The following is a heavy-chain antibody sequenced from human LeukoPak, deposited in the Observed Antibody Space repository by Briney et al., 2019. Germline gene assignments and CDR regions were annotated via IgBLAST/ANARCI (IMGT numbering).Heavy chain of an antibody. CDR3: AKDRGQQLVYYYFDY. CDR1: GFTFSSYS. V-gene: IGHV3-21*01. J-gene: IGHJ4*02. Sequence: GGSLRLSCAASGFTFSSYSMNWVRQAPGKGLEWVSSISSSSSYIYYADSVKGRFTISRDNAKNSLYLQMNSLRAEDTAVYYCAKDRGQQLVYYYFDYWGQGTLVTVSS. D-gene: IGHD6-13*01. CDR2: ISSSSSYI.